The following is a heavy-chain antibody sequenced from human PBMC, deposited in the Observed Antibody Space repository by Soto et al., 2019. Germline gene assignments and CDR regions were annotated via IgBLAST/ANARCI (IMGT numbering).Heavy chain of an antibody. J-gene: IGHJ4*02. CDR2: ISGYNGNT. Sequence: QVQLVQSGAEVKKPGASVKVSCKASGYTFPSYGISWVRQAPGQGLEWMGWISGYNGNTNYAQMLQGRVTMTTDTSTSTAYMELRSLRSDDTAVYYCARDDCSGGSCYRPLDDWGQGTLVTVSS. CDR3: ARDDCSGGSCYRPLDD. V-gene: IGHV1-18*01. D-gene: IGHD2-15*01. CDR1: GYTFPSYG.